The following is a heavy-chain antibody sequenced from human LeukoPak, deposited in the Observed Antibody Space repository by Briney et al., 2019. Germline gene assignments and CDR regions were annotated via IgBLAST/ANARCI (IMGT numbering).Heavy chain of an antibody. V-gene: IGHV3-21*01. J-gene: IGHJ4*02. D-gene: IGHD3-22*01. Sequence: PGGSVRLSCAASGFTFSSYSMNWVRQAPGKGLEWVSSISSSSSYIYYADSVKGRFTISRDNAKNSLYLQMNSLRAEDTAVYYCARGGYYDSSGYPFDYWGQGTLVTVSS. CDR1: GFTFSSYS. CDR2: ISSSSSYI. CDR3: ARGGYYDSSGYPFDY.